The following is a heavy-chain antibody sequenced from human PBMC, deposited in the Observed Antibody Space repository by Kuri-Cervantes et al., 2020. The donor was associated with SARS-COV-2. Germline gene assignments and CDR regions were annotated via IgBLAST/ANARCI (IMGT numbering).Heavy chain of an antibody. D-gene: IGHD3-22*01. Sequence: SQTLSLTCAVYGGSFSGYYWSWIRQPPGKGLEWIGEINHSGSTNYNPSLKSRVTISVDTSKNQFSLKLSSVTAADTAVYYCARLGTYDSSGYGDYWGQGTLVTVSS. CDR2: INHSGST. V-gene: IGHV4-34*01. J-gene: IGHJ4*02. CDR1: GGSFSGYY. CDR3: ARLGTYDSSGYGDY.